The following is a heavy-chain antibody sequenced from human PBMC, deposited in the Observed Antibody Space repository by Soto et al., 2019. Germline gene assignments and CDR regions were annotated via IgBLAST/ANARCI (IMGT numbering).Heavy chain of an antibody. Sequence: SETLSLTCAVSGGSISSGGYSWSWIRQPPGKGLEWIGYIYHSGSTYYNPSLKSRVTISVDTSENQFSLKLSSVTAADTAVYYCARHGGYELVIWGRGTMVTVSS. V-gene: IGHV4-30-2*01. CDR2: IYHSGST. CDR1: GGSISSGGYS. D-gene: IGHD5-12*01. CDR3: ARHGGYELVI. J-gene: IGHJ3*02.